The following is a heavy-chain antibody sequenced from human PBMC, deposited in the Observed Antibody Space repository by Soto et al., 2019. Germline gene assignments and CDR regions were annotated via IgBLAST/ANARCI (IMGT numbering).Heavy chain of an antibody. V-gene: IGHV3-23*01. D-gene: IGHD6-13*01. J-gene: IGHJ4*02. CDR2: IGGGSGST. Sequence: VQLLESGGGFVQPGGSLRLSCAASGFTFTNYALSWVRQAPGKGLEWVSTIGGGSGSTSYADSVKGRFSISRENSKNTLYLQMSSLRAEDPALYYCATRMYSTSWYYFVSWGQGTLVTVSS. CDR1: GFTFTNYA. CDR3: ATRMYSTSWYYFVS.